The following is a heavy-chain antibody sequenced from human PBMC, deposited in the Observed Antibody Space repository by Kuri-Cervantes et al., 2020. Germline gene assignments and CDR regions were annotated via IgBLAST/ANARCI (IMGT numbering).Heavy chain of an antibody. Sequence: GESLKISCAASGFTFSSYAMSWVRQAPGKGLEWVSAISGSGGSTYYADSVKGRFTISRDNAKNSLYLQMNSLRDEDTAVYYCARDHSRDYDFWSGYYYYYYGMDVWGQGTTVTVSS. J-gene: IGHJ6*02. CDR2: ISGSGGST. D-gene: IGHD3-3*01. CDR1: GFTFSSYA. V-gene: IGHV3-23*01. CDR3: ARDHSRDYDFWSGYYYYYYGMDV.